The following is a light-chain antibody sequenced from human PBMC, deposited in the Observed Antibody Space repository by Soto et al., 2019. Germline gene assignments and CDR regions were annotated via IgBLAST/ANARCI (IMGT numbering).Light chain of an antibody. V-gene: IGKV3-15*01. CDR1: HYIYSN. Sequence: EIGMTQSPATLSVSPGERATLSCTASHYIYSNVAWFQQRPGQAPRLLIYRASTRATGTPARFSGSGSGTEFTLTITSLQSEDFALYYCQQYNNIWTFGQGNEVEIK. CDR2: RAS. CDR3: QQYNNIWT. J-gene: IGKJ1*01.